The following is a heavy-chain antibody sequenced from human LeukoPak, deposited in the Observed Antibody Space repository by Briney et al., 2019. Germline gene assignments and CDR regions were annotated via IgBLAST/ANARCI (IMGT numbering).Heavy chain of an antibody. V-gene: IGHV1-18*01. CDR3: AREIGPRQLHLWGSAFDY. D-gene: IGHD5-18*01. CDR2: ISIYNGKI. Sequence: ASVKVSCKASGYTFTSYGISWVRQAPGQGLEWMGWISIYNGKINYAQKFQGRLTMTRDTSTTTVYMELSSLRSEDTAMYYCAREIGPRQLHLWGSAFDYWGQGTLVTVSS. J-gene: IGHJ4*02. CDR1: GYTFTSYG.